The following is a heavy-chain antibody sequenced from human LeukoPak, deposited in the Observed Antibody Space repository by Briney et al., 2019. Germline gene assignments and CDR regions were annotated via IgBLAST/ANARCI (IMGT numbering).Heavy chain of an antibody. D-gene: IGHD5-18*01. CDR3: SGRYGPRPV. CDR1: GYTFAAHH. J-gene: IGHJ4*02. V-gene: IGHV1-2*02. Sequence: PRASVKVSCKASGYTFAAHHIHWVRQAPGQGLEWMGWILPDGRDTKYSQKFQDRMTLTTDTSTNTAYMELNRLIPDDTAVYYCSGRYGPRPVWGQGTLISASP. CDR2: ILPDGRDT.